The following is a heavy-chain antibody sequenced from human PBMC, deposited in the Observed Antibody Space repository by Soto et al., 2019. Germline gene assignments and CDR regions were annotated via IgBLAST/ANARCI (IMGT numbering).Heavy chain of an antibody. J-gene: IGHJ6*02. CDR1: GGTFSSYA. D-gene: IGHD3-10*01. Sequence: QVQLVQSGAEVKKPGSSVKVSCKASGGTFSSYAISWVRQAPGQGLEWMGGIISIFGTANYAQKFQGRVTITADESTITAYMELSSLRSEYTAVYYCARHGSEPRSYYYGMAVLGHGTTVTVYS. CDR3: ARHGSEPRSYYYGMAV. V-gene: IGHV1-69*12. CDR2: IISIFGTA.